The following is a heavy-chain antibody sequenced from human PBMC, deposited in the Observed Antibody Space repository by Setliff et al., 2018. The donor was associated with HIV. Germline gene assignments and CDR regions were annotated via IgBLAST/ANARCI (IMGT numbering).Heavy chain of an antibody. J-gene: IGHJ4*02. D-gene: IGHD3-10*01. CDR1: GGSISSSSYY. V-gene: IGHV4-39*07. CDR2: VYYSGTT. Sequence: PSETLSLTCTVSGGSISSSSYYWGWIRQPPGKGLEWIGSVYYSGTTYYNPSLEGRVTISVDTSKNQSSLKLSSVTAADTAVYYCASGYGSGSYPGDWGQGTLITVSS. CDR3: ASGYGSGSYPGD.